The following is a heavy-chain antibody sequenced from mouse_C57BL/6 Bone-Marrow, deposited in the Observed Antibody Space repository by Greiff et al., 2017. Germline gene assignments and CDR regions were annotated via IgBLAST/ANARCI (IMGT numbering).Heavy chain of an antibody. V-gene: IGHV1-52*01. CDR3: VTGTDAMDY. J-gene: IGHJ4*01. D-gene: IGHD4-1*01. Sequence: QVQLKQSGAELVRPGSSVKLSCKASGYTFTSYWMHWVKQRPIQGLEWIGNIDPSDSETHYNQKFKDKATLTVDKSSSTAYMQLSSLTSEDSAVYYCVTGTDAMDYWGQGTSVTVSS. CDR1: GYTFTSYW. CDR2: IDPSDSET.